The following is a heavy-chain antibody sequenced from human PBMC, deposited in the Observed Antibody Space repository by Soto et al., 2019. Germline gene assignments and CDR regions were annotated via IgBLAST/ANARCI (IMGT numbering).Heavy chain of an antibody. J-gene: IGHJ4*02. D-gene: IGHD4-17*01. Sequence: GSLRLSCAASGFTFSDHYMDWVRQAPGKGLEWVGRTRNKANSHTTEYAASVKGRFTISRDDSKNSLYLQMNSLKVEDTAVHYCARATTVTDYWGQGALVTVS. CDR1: GFTFSDHY. CDR3: ARATTVTDY. CDR2: TRNKANSHTT. V-gene: IGHV3-72*01.